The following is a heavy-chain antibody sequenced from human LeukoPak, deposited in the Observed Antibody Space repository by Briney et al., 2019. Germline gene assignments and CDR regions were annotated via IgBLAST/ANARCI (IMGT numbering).Heavy chain of an antibody. V-gene: IGHV4-61*02. CDR2: IYTSGST. J-gene: IGHJ4*02. D-gene: IGHD6-19*01. CDR3: ARVGSGWEGFDY. CDR1: GGSISSGSYY. Sequence: PSETLSLTCTVSGGSISSGSYYWSWIRQPAGKGLEWIGRIYTSGSTNYNPSLKSRVTISVDTSKNQFSLKLSSVTAADTAVYYCARVGSGWEGFDYWGQGTLVTVSS.